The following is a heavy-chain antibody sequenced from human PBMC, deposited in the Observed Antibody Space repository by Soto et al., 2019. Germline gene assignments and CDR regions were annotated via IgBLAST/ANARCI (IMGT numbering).Heavy chain of an antibody. J-gene: IGHJ4*02. CDR3: ARGLITASHYSGGWYYFDS. Sequence: QVQLQQSGAGLLKPSETLSLTCAVYGESFSAYIWTWIRQTPGKGLQWIGQINHSGSASYNPSLKSRVTISVHTSNSQFSLELSSVTAADTAVYYCARGLITASHYSGGWYYFDSWGQGTQVTVSS. CDR2: INHSGSA. D-gene: IGHD6-19*01. CDR1: GESFSAYI. V-gene: IGHV4-34*01.